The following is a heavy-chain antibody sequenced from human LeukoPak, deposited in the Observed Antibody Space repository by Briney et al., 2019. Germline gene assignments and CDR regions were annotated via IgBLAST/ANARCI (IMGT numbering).Heavy chain of an antibody. Sequence: ASVKVSCKASGYTFTSYGISWVRQAPGQGLEWMGWISAYNANTNYAQKLQGRVTMTTDTSTSTAYMELRSLRSDDTAVHYCAGDSDNYESSGYYDYWGQGTLVTVSS. CDR1: GYTFTSYG. CDR3: AGDSDNYESSGYYDY. CDR2: ISAYNANT. V-gene: IGHV1-18*01. D-gene: IGHD3-22*01. J-gene: IGHJ4*02.